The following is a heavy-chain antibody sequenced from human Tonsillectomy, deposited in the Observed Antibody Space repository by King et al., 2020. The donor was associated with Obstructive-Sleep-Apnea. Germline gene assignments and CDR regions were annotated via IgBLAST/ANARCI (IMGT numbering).Heavy chain of an antibody. V-gene: IGHV3-30-3*01. D-gene: IGHD5-24*01. J-gene: IGHJ4*02. CDR3: ASGTDGYSYFYV. Sequence: VQLVESGGGVVQPGRSLRLSCAASEFSFSTYAMHWVRQAPGKGLEWVAIISYDGGNHHFADSVKGRFTISRDNSRNTLYLQMDSLRPEDTAMYYCASGTDGYSYFYVWGQGTLVTVSS. CDR2: ISYDGGNH. CDR1: EFSFSTYA.